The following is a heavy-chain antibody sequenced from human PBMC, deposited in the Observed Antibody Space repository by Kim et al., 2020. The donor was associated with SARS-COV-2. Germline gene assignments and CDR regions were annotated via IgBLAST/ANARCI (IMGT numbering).Heavy chain of an antibody. Sequence: GGSLRLSCAASGFIFNNYAMSWVRQAPGKGLEGGAVIYRDGSSTDYADSVEGRFTISRDNYKNTLFLQMNRLSAEDTAVYYCARGHMGTPKVYFDYWGQGTLVTVSS. V-gene: IGHV3-23*03. CDR2: IYRDGSST. J-gene: IGHJ4*02. CDR3: ARGHMGTPKVYFDY. CDR1: GFIFNNYA. D-gene: IGHD5-18*01.